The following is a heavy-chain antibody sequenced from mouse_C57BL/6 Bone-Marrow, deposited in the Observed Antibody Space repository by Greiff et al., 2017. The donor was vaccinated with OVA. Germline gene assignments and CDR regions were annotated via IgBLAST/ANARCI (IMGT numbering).Heavy chain of an antibody. CDR3: ARMRDDALDY. CDR2: INPNNGGT. D-gene: IGHD2-3*01. J-gene: IGHJ2*01. Sequence: EVQLQQSGPELVKPGASVKISCKASGYTFTDYYMNWVKQSHGKSLEWIGDINPNNGGTSYNQKFKGKATLTVDKSSSTAYTELRSLTSEDSTVYYCARMRDDALDYWGQGTTLTVSS. CDR1: GYTFTDYY. V-gene: IGHV1-26*01.